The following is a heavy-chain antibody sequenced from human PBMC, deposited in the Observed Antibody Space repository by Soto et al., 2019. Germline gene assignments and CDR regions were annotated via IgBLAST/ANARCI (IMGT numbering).Heavy chain of an antibody. V-gene: IGHV1-3*01. D-gene: IGHD3-16*01. CDR1: GGTFSTYT. Sequence: ASVKVSCKASGGTFSTYTITWVRQAPGQRLEWMGWINAGTGQTKNSQRFQGRVTITRDISANTAYLEVSSLRSEDTAVYYCARALYYDHVWGSHTFDYWGQGILVTVS. J-gene: IGHJ4*02. CDR2: INAGTGQT. CDR3: ARALYYDHVWGSHTFDY.